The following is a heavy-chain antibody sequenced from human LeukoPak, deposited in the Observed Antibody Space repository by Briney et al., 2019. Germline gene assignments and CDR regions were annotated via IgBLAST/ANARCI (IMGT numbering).Heavy chain of an antibody. J-gene: IGHJ6*03. CDR3: ARAARPYYYYYYMDV. V-gene: IGHV3-11*01. CDR2: ISSSGSTI. Sequence: KPGGPLRLSCAASGFTFSDYYMSWIRQAPGKGLEWVSYISSSGSTIYYADSVKGRFTISRDNAKNSLYLQMNSLRAEDTAVYYCARAARPYYYYYYMDVWGQGTLVTVSS. D-gene: IGHD6-6*01. CDR1: GFTFSDYY.